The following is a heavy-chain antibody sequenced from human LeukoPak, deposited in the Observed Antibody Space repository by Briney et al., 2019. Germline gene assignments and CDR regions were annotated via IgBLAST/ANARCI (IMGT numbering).Heavy chain of an antibody. V-gene: IGHV3-23*01. CDR3: AKSLCSGDSCYSPLDY. Sequence: GGSLRLSCAASGFTFSSYAMSWVRQAPGKGLEWVSAISGSGGSTYYADSVKGRFTISRDNSKNTLYLQMNSLRAEDTAVYYCAKSLCSGDSCYSPLDYWGQGTLVTVSS. D-gene: IGHD2-15*01. CDR2: ISGSGGST. J-gene: IGHJ4*02. CDR1: GFTFSSYA.